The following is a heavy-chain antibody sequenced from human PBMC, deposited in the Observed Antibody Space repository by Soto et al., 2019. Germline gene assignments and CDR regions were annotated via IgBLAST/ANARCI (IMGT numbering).Heavy chain of an antibody. J-gene: IGHJ4*02. Sequence: PSETLSLTCTVSGGSISSSSYYWGWIRQPPGKGLEWIGSIYYSGSTYYNPSLKSRVTISVDTSKNQFSLKLSSVTAADTAVYYCARRGFEAARPFDYWRQRTLVTVSS. D-gene: IGHD6-6*01. V-gene: IGHV4-39*01. CDR3: ARRGFEAARPFDY. CDR1: GGSISSSSYY. CDR2: IYYSGST.